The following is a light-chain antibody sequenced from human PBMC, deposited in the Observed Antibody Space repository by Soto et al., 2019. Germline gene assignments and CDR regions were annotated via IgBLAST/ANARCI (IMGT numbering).Light chain of an antibody. CDR2: KGT. Sequence: ALAQPASVSGSPGQSITISCTGTSSDVGAYNSVSWYQQHPHKAPQVIIYKGTQRPSGVSNRFSGSTSGNAASLTISGLQADDEADYFCCSSAPESTYVFGSGTKSPS. CDR1: SSDVGAYNS. CDR3: CSSAPESTYV. J-gene: IGLJ1*01. V-gene: IGLV2-23*01.